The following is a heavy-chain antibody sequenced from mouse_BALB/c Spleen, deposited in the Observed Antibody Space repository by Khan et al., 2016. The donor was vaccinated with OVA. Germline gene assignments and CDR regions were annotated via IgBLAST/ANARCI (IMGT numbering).Heavy chain of an antibody. D-gene: IGHD2-14*01. V-gene: IGHV3-8*02. CDR2: ISSSDST. J-gene: IGHJ2*01. CDR3: ARWNYRYDGYFDY. Sequence: EVQLQESGPSLVKPSQTLSLTCSVTGDSITSGYWNWIRKFPGNKLEYMGYISSSDSTFYNPSLKSRISITRDTSKNQYYLQLNSVTTEDTATYYCARWNYRYDGYFDYWGQGTTLTASS. CDR1: GDSITSGY.